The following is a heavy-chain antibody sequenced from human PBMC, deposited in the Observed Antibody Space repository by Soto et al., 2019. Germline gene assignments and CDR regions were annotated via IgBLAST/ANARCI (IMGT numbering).Heavy chain of an antibody. Sequence: QVQLLQSGAEVKKPGASVNVSCKASGYTFTSYGISWVRQAPGQGLEWMGWISAYNGNTNYAQKLQGRVTMTTDTSTSTAYMEQRRLRSDDTAVYYCARDLIPGIAVAGTDFDYWGQGTPVTVSS. V-gene: IGHV1-18*01. CDR2: ISAYNGNT. D-gene: IGHD6-19*01. J-gene: IGHJ4*02. CDR1: GYTFTSYG. CDR3: ARDLIPGIAVAGTDFDY.